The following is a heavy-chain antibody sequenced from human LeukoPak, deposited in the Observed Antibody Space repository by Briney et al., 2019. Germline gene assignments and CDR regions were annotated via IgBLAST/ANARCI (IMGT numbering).Heavy chain of an antibody. V-gene: IGHV3-21*01. CDR3: ARKGAAVSAFDI. D-gene: IGHD1-26*01. J-gene: IGHJ3*02. CDR2: ISSSSSYI. CDR1: GFTFSSYS. Sequence: GGSLRLSCAASGFTFSSYSMNWVRRAPGKGLEWVSSISSSSSYIYYADSVKGRFTISRDNAKNSLYLQMNSLRAEDTAVYYCARKGAAVSAFDIWGQGTMVTVSS.